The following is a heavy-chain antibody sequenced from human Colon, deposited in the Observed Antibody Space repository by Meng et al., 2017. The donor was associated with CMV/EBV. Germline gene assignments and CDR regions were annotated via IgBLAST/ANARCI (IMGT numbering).Heavy chain of an antibody. J-gene: IGHJ5*02. CDR1: GFRFSGYG. V-gene: IGHV3-30*02. CDR2: IAFDGSKN. D-gene: IGHD2-21*02. Sequence: GGSLRLSCAASGFRFSGYGMHWVRQAPGKGLECVAFIAFDGSKNHYADSVKGRFTISRDNSRNMLYLLMNSLRAEDTAVYYCARNRLECGGDCYFADSWGQGTLVTVSS. CDR3: ARNRLECGGDCYFADS.